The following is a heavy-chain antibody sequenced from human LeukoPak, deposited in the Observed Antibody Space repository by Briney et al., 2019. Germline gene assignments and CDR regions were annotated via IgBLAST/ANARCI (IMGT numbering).Heavy chain of an antibody. CDR2: INHCGST. J-gene: IGHJ6*02. CDR1: VGAFSGYY. Sequence: PSETLSLTCAVYVGAFSGYYCSWIRQPPGEGLEGIGEINHCGSTNYNPSLKSRVTISVDTSKNQFYLKLSSVTAADTAVYYCARGKDILTGYPPERIYYGMDVWGQGTTVTVSS. V-gene: IGHV4-34*01. CDR3: ARGKDILTGYPPERIYYGMDV. D-gene: IGHD3-9*01.